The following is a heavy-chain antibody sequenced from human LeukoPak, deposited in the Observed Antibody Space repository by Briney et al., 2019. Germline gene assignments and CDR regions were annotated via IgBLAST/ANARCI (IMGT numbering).Heavy chain of an antibody. CDR2: IYTSGST. CDR3: AREAQGRQLSPFDY. Sequence: PSETLFLTCTVSGGSISSYYWSWIRQPAGKGLEWIGRIYTSGSTNYNPSLKSRVTMSVDTSKNQFSLKLSSVTAADTAVYYCAREAQGRQLSPFDYWGQGTLVTVSS. V-gene: IGHV4-4*07. CDR1: GGSISSYY. J-gene: IGHJ4*02. D-gene: IGHD5-18*01.